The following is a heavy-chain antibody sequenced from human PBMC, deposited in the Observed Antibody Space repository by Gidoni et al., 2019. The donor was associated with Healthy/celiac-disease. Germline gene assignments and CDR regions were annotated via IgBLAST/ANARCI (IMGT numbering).Heavy chain of an antibody. J-gene: IGHJ6*02. CDR3: AKDAVEDIVVVVAANPRSFGMDV. V-gene: IGHV3-23*01. CDR1: GFTFSSYA. CDR2: ISGSGGST. Sequence: EVQLLESGGGLVQPGGSLRLSCAASGFTFSSYAMSWVRQAPGKGLEWVSAISGSGGSTYYADSVKGRFTISRDNSKNTLYLQMNSLRAEDTAVYYCAKDAVEDIVVVVAANPRSFGMDVWGQGTTVTVSS. D-gene: IGHD2-15*01.